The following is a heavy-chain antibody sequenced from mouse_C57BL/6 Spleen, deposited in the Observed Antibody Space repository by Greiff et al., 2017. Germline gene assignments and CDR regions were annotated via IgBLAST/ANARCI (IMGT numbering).Heavy chain of an antibody. Sequence: EVTLMESGGGLVKPGGSLKLSCAASGFTFSSYAMSWVRQTPEKRLEWVATISDGGSYTYYPDNVKGRFTISRDNAKNNLYLQMSHLKSEDTAMYYCARAAVTRYFDVWGTGTTVTVSS. CDR3: ARAAVTRYFDV. CDR1: GFTFSSYA. J-gene: IGHJ1*03. D-gene: IGHD2-2*01. V-gene: IGHV5-4*03. CDR2: ISDGGSYT.